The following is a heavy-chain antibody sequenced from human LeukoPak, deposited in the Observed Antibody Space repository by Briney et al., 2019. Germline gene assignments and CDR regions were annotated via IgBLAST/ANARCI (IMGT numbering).Heavy chain of an antibody. Sequence: SVKVSCKASGFTFTSSAMQWVRQARGQRLEWIGWIVVGSGNTNYAQKFQERVTITRDMSTSTAYMELSSLGSEDTAVYYCAAANYDFWSGYPPGDYYYYYMDVWGKGTTVTVSS. D-gene: IGHD3-3*01. CDR2: IVVGSGNT. V-gene: IGHV1-58*02. CDR1: GFTFTSSA. CDR3: AAANYDFWSGYPPGDYYYYYMDV. J-gene: IGHJ6*03.